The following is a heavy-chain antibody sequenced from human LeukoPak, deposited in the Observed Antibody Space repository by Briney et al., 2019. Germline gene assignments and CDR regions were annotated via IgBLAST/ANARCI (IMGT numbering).Heavy chain of an antibody. CDR1: GFTVSSNY. CDR3: ARDRRLQLWSPAGFDY. Sequence: GGSLRLSCAASGFTVSSNYMSWVRQAPGKGLEWGAFIRYDGSNKYYADSVKGRFTISRDNCKNTLYLQMNSLRADDTAVSYRARDRRLQLWSPAGFDYWGQGTLVTASS. V-gene: IGHV3-30*02. D-gene: IGHD5-18*01. CDR2: IRYDGSNK. J-gene: IGHJ4*02.